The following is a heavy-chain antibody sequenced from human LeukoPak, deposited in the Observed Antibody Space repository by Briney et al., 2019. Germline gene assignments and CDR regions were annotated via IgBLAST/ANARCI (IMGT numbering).Heavy chain of an antibody. V-gene: IGHV4-39*01. D-gene: IGHD3-10*01. J-gene: IGHJ3*02. CDR3: ARQAYYAAGSYHAFDI. CDR2: IYYSGST. CDR1: GDSISSRSYY. Sequence: SETLSLTCTVSGDSISSRSYYWGWIRQPPGKGLEWIGSIYYSGSTSYNPSLKSRVTISLDTSNHQFSLKLSSVTAADTAVYYCARQAYYAAGSYHAFDIWGQGTMVTVSS.